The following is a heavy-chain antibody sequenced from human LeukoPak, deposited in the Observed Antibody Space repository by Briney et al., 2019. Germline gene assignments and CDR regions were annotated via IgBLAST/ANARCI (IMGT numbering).Heavy chain of an antibody. D-gene: IGHD3-22*01. CDR2: IIPIFGTA. Sequence: SVKVSCKASGGTFSSNAISWERQAPGQGLEWMGGIIPIFGTANYAQKFQGRVTITTDESTSTAYMELSSLRSEDTAVYYCARERFYYDSSGYYDAFDIWGQGTMVTVSS. CDR3: ARERFYYDSSGYYDAFDI. J-gene: IGHJ3*02. V-gene: IGHV1-69*05. CDR1: GGTFSSNA.